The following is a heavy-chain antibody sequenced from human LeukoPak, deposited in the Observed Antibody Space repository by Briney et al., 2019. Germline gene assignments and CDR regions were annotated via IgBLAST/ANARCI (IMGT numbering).Heavy chain of an antibody. CDR1: GFRFSSYA. V-gene: IGHV3-23*01. D-gene: IGHD2-15*01. Sequence: GGSLRLSCAASGFRFSSYAMSWVRQAPGKGLEWVSAISGSGSSTYYADSVKGRFTISRDNSKNTMYLQMNGLRAEDTAVYYCAKCLRQCSGGSCYSVQNYFDYWGQGTLVTVSS. CDR3: AKCLRQCSGGSCYSVQNYFDY. CDR2: ISGSGSST. J-gene: IGHJ4*02.